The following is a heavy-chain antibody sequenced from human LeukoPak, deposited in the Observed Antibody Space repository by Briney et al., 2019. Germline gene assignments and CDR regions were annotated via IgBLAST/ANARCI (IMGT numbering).Heavy chain of an antibody. J-gene: IGHJ4*02. Sequence: PGGSLRLSCAASGFTFSSYAMSWVRQAPGKGLEWVSGISGSGGDTNYADSVKGRFTISRDNVKNTLFLQMNSLRAEDTALYYCAKDVNLIVSAGISFDYWGQGTLVTVSS. CDR2: ISGSGGDT. CDR1: GFTFSSYA. CDR3: AKDVNLIVSAGISFDY. D-gene: IGHD6-13*01. V-gene: IGHV3-23*01.